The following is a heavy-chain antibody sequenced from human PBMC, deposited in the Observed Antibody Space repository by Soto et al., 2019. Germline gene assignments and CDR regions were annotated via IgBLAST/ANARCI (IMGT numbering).Heavy chain of an antibody. V-gene: IGHV3-11*01. CDR3: ERDGRQQLRRAPY. J-gene: IGHJ4*02. D-gene: IGHD6-13*01. CDR2: ISSSGSTI. CDR1: GFTFSEYY. Sequence: PGGSLRLSCAASGFTFSEYYMSWIRQAPGKGLEWVSYISSSGSTIYYADSVKGRFTISRDNAKNSLYLQMNSLRAEDTAVYYCERDGRQQLRRAPYCGQGTLVTVSS.